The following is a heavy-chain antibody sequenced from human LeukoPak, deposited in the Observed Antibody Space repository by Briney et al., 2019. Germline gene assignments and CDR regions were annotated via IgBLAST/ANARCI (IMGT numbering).Heavy chain of an antibody. V-gene: IGHV1-8*03. J-gene: IGHJ3*02. Sequence: ASVKVSCKASGYTFTSYDINWVRQATGQGLEWMGWMNPNSGNTGYAQKFQGRVTITRNTSISTAYMELSSLSSEDTAVYYCATPTRGDDAFDIWGQGTMVTVSS. CDR2: MNPNSGNT. CDR1: GYTFTSYD. CDR3: ATPTRGDDAFDI. D-gene: IGHD3-10*01.